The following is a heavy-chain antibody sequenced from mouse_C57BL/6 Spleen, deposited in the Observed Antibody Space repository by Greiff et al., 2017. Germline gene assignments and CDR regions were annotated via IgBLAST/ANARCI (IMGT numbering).Heavy chain of an antibody. J-gene: IGHJ4*01. CDR2: IWSGGST. V-gene: IGHV2-2*01. CDR1: GFSFTSYG. Sequence: VQLQQSGPGLVQPSQSLSITCTASGFSFTSYGVHWVRQSPGQGLEWLGVIWSGGSTDYNAAFISRLSISKDNSKSQVFFKKNSLQADDTAIYYCAREYDYDDGDPMDYWGQGTSVTVSS. D-gene: IGHD2-4*01. CDR3: AREYDYDDGDPMDY.